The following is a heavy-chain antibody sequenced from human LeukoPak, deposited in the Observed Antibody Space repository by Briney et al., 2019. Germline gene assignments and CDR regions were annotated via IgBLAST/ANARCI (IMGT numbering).Heavy chain of an antibody. CDR1: GFTFSTYE. CDR2: ISSDSDTN. J-gene: IGHJ4*02. V-gene: IGHV3-48*03. Sequence: GGSLRLSCEASGFTFSTYEMNWIRQAPGKGLEWISYISSDSDTNYDADSVKGRFTISRDNANNSLYLHMRSLRAEDTAIYYCARGSWADCGGDCVGYFDLWGQGALVTVSS. CDR3: ARGSWADCGGDCVGYFDL. D-gene: IGHD2-21*02.